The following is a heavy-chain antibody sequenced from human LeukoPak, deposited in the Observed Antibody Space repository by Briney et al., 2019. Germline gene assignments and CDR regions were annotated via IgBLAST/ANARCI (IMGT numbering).Heavy chain of an antibody. CDR2: IYHSGST. J-gene: IGHJ4*02. D-gene: IGHD3-3*01. CDR3: AREGYYDFWTPSYYFDY. Sequence: SETLSLTCTVSGYSIRSGYYWGWIRQLPGKGLEWIGSIYHSGSTYYNPSLNSRVTISVDTSKNQFSLKRSSVTAADTAVYYCAREGYYDFWTPSYYFDYWGQGTLVTVSS. CDR1: GYSIRSGYY. V-gene: IGHV4-38-2*02.